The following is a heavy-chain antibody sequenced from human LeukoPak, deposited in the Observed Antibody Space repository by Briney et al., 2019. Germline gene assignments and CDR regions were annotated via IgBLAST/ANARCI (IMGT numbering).Heavy chain of an antibody. Sequence: KASETLSLTCTVSGGSISSSSYYWGWIRQPSGRGLDWIGTNYYAGGTYYNPSLKSRVTISVDTSKNQFSLRLSSVTAADTAVYYCARGFGESEYYYYGMDVWGQGTTVAVSS. CDR2: NYYAGGT. D-gene: IGHD3-10*01. J-gene: IGHJ6*02. V-gene: IGHV4-39*01. CDR1: GGSISSSSYY. CDR3: ARGFGESEYYYYGMDV.